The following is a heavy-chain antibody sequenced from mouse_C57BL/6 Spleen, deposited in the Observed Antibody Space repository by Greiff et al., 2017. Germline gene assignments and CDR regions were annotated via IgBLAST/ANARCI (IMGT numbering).Heavy chain of an antibody. V-gene: IGHV1-18*01. Sequence: VQLKESGPELVKPGASVKIPCKASGYTFTDYNMDWVKQSHGKSLEWIGDINPNNGGTIYNQKFKGKATLTVDKSSSTAYMELRSLTSEDTAVYYCARGGDYSYYYAMDYWGQGTSVTVSS. CDR1: GYTFTDYN. J-gene: IGHJ4*01. CDR3: ARGGDYSYYYAMDY. CDR2: INPNNGGT. D-gene: IGHD2-12*01.